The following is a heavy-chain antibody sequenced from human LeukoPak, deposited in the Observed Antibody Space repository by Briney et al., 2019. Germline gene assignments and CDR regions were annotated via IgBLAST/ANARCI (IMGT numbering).Heavy chain of an antibody. J-gene: IGHJ6*03. V-gene: IGHV4-59*01. Sequence: SETLSLTCTVSGGSISSYYWSWIRQPPGKGLEWIGYIYYSGSTNYNPSLKSRVTISVDTSKNQFSLKLSSVTAADTAVYYCASQYYDFWSGYLSPNYYYMDVWGKGTTVTVSS. CDR2: IYYSGST. CDR3: ASQYYDFWSGYLSPNYYYMDV. D-gene: IGHD3-3*01. CDR1: GGSISSYY.